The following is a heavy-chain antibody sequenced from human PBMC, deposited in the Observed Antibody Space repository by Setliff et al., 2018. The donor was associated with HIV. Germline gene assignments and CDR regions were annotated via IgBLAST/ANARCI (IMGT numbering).Heavy chain of an antibody. V-gene: IGHV1-18*01. CDR3: ARAGAAETSHFDY. CDR2: IGAFNGNT. D-gene: IGHD2-15*01. J-gene: IGHJ4*02. Sequence: ASVKVSCKASGYTFTDFGITWVRQAPGQGPEWMGWIGAFNGNTHYPQNLQGRVTMTTDTSTRTAYMELRSLRSDNTAVYFCARAGAAETSHFDYWGQGTLVTVSS. CDR1: GYTFTDFG.